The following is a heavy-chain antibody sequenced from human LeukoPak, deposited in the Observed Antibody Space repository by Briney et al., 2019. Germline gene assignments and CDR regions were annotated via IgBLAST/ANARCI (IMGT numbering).Heavy chain of an antibody. J-gene: IGHJ6*02. CDR2: IYPGDSDT. D-gene: IGHD6-13*01. CDR3: ARHGIIAAVPYYYGMDV. CDR1: GYSFTNYW. V-gene: IGHV5-51*01. Sequence: GESLKISCKASGYSFTNYWIGWVRQMPGKGLEWMGIIYPGDSDTRYSPSFQGQVTISADKSISTAYLQWSSLKASDTAMYYCARHGIIAAVPYYYGMDVWGQGTTVTVSS.